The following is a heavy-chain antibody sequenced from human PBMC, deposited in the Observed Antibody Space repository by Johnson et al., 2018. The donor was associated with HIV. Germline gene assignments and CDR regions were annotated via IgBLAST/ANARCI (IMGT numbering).Heavy chain of an antibody. V-gene: IGHV3-30-3*01. Sequence: QVQLVESGGGVVQPGRSLRLSCAASGFTFSSYAMHWVRQAPGKGLEWLAIISYDGNNKDYADSVKGRFTISRDNSKNTLFLQMNSLRTEDTAVYFCASEASFAPRPETAFDVWGQGTKVTVSS. CDR1: GFTFSSYA. D-gene: IGHD2/OR15-2a*01. CDR3: ASEASFAPRPETAFDV. CDR2: ISYDGNNK. J-gene: IGHJ3*01.